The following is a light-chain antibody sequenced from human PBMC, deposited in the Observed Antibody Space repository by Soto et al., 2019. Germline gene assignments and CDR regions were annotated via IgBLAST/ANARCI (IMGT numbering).Light chain of an antibody. Sequence: EIVLTQSPGTLSVSPGERATLSCRASQSVSSNYLGWYQQRPGQAPRLLIYGVSRRASGIPDRFSGSGSGTEFNLTISGLEPEDFAVYYCQQYGGSPPSTFGQGTKLEIK. CDR2: GVS. V-gene: IGKV3-20*01. CDR3: QQYGGSPPST. J-gene: IGKJ2*01. CDR1: QSVSSNY.